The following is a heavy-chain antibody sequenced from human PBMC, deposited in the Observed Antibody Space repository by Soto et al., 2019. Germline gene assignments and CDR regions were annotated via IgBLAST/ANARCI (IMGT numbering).Heavy chain of an antibody. CDR3: ARDLSLGYEKSFDY. J-gene: IGHJ4*02. Sequence: QVQLVQSGDEVKKPGASVKVSCKASGYTFTSYYMHWVRQATGQGLEWMGIINPSGGSTIYAKKFHGRVTMTRDTSTSTVYMELSSLRSEDTAVYYCARDLSLGYEKSFDYWGQGPLVTVSS. CDR2: INPSGGST. CDR1: GYTFTSYY. V-gene: IGHV1-46*03. D-gene: IGHD5-12*01.